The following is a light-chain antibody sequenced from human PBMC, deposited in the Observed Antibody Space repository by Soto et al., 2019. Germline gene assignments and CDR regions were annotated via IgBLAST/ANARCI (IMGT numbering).Light chain of an antibody. CDR3: QQYGTSHPAT. V-gene: IGKV3-20*01. CDR2: GAS. Sequence: EIVFTQSPGTLYLSPGERATLSCRASQSVSSSYLAWYQQKPGQAPRLLIYGASSRATGIPDRFSGSGSGTDFTLTISRLEPEDFAVYYCQQYGTSHPATFGQGTRLEIK. CDR1: QSVSSSY. J-gene: IGKJ5*01.